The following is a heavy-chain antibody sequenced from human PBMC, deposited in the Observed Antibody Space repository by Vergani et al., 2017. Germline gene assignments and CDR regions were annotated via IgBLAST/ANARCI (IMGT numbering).Heavy chain of an antibody. J-gene: IGHJ5*02. CDR2: ISSSSSTI. D-gene: IGHD3-10*01. CDR1: GFTFSSYS. V-gene: IGHV3-48*04. Sequence: EVQLVESGGGLVQPGGSLRLSCAASGFTFSSYSMNWVRQAPWKGLEWVSYISSSSSTIYYADSVKGRFTISRDNAKNSLYLQMNSLRAEDTAVYYCAGGLNLDTKSGLDWFDPWGQGTLVTVSS. CDR3: AGGLNLDTKSGLDWFDP.